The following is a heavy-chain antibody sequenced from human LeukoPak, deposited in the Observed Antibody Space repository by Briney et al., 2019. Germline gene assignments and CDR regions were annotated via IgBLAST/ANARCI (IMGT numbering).Heavy chain of an antibody. D-gene: IGHD1-26*01. Sequence: ASVKVSCKASGGTFSSYAISWVRQAPGQGLEWMGWISAYNGNTNYAQKLQGRVTMTTDTSTSTAYMELRSLRSDDTAVYYCARDIFGIVGATGYFDYWGQGTLVTVSS. V-gene: IGHV1-18*01. J-gene: IGHJ4*02. CDR2: ISAYNGNT. CDR1: GGTFSSYA. CDR3: ARDIFGIVGATGYFDY.